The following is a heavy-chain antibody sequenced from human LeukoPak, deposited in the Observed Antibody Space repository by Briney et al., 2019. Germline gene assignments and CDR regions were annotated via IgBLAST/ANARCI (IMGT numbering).Heavy chain of an antibody. J-gene: IGHJ4*02. CDR3: ARTVAAGTLVY. V-gene: IGHV1-2*06. Sequence: ASVKVSCKASGYTFTSYYMHWVRQAPGQGLEWMGRINPNSGGTNYAQKFQGRVTMTRDTSISTAYMELSRLRSDDTAVYYCARTVAAGTLVYWGQGTLVTVSS. CDR1: GYTFTSYY. CDR2: INPNSGGT. D-gene: IGHD6-13*01.